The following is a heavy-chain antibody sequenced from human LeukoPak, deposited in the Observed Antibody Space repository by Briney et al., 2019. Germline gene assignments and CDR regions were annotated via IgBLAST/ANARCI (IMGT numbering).Heavy chain of an antibody. J-gene: IGHJ6*03. Sequence: PSETLSLTCTVSGGSISSYYWSWIRQPPGKGLEWIGYIYYSGSTNYNPSLKSRVTISVDTSKNQFSLKVSSVTAADTAVYYCAREGGSSSWSRDYYYVDVWGNGTTVTVSS. D-gene: IGHD6-13*01. CDR2: IYYSGST. V-gene: IGHV4-59*12. CDR3: AREGGSSSWSRDYYYVDV. CDR1: GGSISSYY.